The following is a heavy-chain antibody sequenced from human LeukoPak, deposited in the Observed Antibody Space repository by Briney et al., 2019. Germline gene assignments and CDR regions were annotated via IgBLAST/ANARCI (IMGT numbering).Heavy chain of an antibody. CDR1: GFMFSSYA. J-gene: IGHJ4*02. CDR2: INAVDANT. Sequence: PGGPLRLSCVASGFMFSSYAMTWVRQAPGRGPEYVSTINAVDANTYYADSVRGRFTVSRDNSKNTLYLHMSSLRAEDTAVYYCAKQFLETNWGQGTLVTVSS. CDR3: AKQFLETN. D-gene: IGHD1-1*01. V-gene: IGHV3-23*01.